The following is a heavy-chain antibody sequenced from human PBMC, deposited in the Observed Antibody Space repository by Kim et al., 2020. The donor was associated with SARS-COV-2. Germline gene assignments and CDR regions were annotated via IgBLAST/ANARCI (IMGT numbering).Heavy chain of an antibody. CDR2: SRNTANNNTT. V-gene: IGHV3-72*01. CDR3: VRCTASCGSLDS. Sequence: GGSLRLSCATSGFTFSDYDMDWVRQAPGKGLEWVARSRNTANNNTTEYAASVKVRFTISRDNSKHFLYLKMNSLKSEDTDVYYCVRCTASCGSLDSWGQGTLVTVSS. CDR1: GFTFSDYD. J-gene: IGHJ4*02. D-gene: IGHD2-8*02.